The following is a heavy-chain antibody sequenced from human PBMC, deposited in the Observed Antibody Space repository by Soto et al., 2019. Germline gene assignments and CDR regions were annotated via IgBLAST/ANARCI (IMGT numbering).Heavy chain of an antibody. CDR2: ISYSGST. CDR1: GGSISSSF. D-gene: IGHD5-18*01. V-gene: IGHV4-59*01. J-gene: IGHJ6*02. Sequence: PSETLSLTCSVSGGSISSSFWSWIRQPPGKELEWIGYISYSGSTTYNPSLKSRITLSVDTSKNQFSLRVASVTAADTAVYYCARGHRAMEYYYYYGMAVWGQGTTATVSS. CDR3: ARGHRAMEYYYYYGMAV.